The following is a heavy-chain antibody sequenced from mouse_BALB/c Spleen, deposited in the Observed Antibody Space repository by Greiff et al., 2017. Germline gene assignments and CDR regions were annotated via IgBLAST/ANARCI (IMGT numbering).Heavy chain of an antibody. Sequence: EVQLVESGGGLVKPGGSLKLSCAASGFTFSSYAMSWVRQSPEKRLEWVAEISSGGSYTYYPDTVTGRFTISRDNAKNTLYLEMSSLRSEDTAMYYCARAEVSYAMDYWGQGTSVTVSS. CDR3: ARAEVSYAMDY. D-gene: IGHD2-13*01. V-gene: IGHV5-9-4*01. CDR1: GFTFSSYA. CDR2: ISSGGSYT. J-gene: IGHJ4*01.